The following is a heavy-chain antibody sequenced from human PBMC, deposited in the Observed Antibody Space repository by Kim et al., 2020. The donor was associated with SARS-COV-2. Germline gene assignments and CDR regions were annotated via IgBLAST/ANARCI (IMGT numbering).Heavy chain of an antibody. Sequence: SETLSLTCTVSGGSVSSGSYYWSWIRQPPGKGLEWIGYIYYSGSTNYNPSLKSRVTISVDTSKNQFSLKLSSVTAADTAVYYCARARLLPEGYYYYGMDVWGQGTTVTVSS. CDR3: ARARLLPEGYYYYGMDV. V-gene: IGHV4-61*01. CDR1: GGSVSSGSYY. CDR2: IYYSGST. D-gene: IGHD2-15*01. J-gene: IGHJ6*02.